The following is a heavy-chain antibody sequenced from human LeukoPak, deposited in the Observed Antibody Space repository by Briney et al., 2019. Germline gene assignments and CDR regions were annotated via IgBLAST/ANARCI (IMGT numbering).Heavy chain of an antibody. CDR1: GGCISSHY. D-gene: IGHD5-18*01. Sequence: EPSETLSLTCTVSGGCISSHYWRWIRQPPGKGLEWIAYLFDSVNTKDNPSLQSRLTLSADTSKNQFSLRLSSVTAADTAVYYCATIKRGSIFGYFDFWGQGIKVTVSS. CDR3: ATIKRGSIFGYFDF. CDR2: LFDSVNT. J-gene: IGHJ4*02. V-gene: IGHV4-59*11.